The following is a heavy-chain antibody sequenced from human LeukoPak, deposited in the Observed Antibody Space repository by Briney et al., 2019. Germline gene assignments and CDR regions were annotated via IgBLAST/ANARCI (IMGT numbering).Heavy chain of an antibody. CDR2: INHSGST. D-gene: IGHD3-22*01. J-gene: IGHJ6*03. Sequence: PSETLSLTCPVSGGSFSCYYWSWIRQPPGKGLEWIGEINHSGSTNYNPSLKSRVTISVDTSKNQFSLKLSSVNAADTAVYYCARAKNYYDSSGYYYRVYYYYMDVWGKGTTVTVSS. V-gene: IGHV4-34*01. CDR1: GGSFSCYY. CDR3: ARAKNYYDSSGYYYRVYYYYMDV.